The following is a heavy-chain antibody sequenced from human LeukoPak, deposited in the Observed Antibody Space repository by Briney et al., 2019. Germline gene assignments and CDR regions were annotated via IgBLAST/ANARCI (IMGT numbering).Heavy chain of an antibody. V-gene: IGHV1-2*02. CDR3: AKSRRYCSSTSCQKGNLFDY. J-gene: IGHJ4*02. D-gene: IGHD2-2*01. CDR1: GYTFTCYY. CDR2: INPNSGGT. Sequence: ASVKVSCKASGYTFTCYYMHWVRQAPGQGLEGMGWINPNSGGTNYAQKFQGRATMTRDTSISTAYMELSRLRSDDTAVYYCAKSRRYCSSTSCQKGNLFDYWGQGTLVTVSS.